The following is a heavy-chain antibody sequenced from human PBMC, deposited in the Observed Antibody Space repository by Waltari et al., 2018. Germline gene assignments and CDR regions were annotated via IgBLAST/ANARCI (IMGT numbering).Heavy chain of an antibody. Sequence: EVQLVQSGAEVKKPGESLKISCKGSGYSFTSYCIGWVRQIPGKGLEWMGIIYPGDSDTRYSPSFQGQVTISADKSISTAYLQWSSLKASDTAMYYCARCTSSSWYYYYYGMDVWAQGTTVTVSS. CDR3: ARCTSSSWYYYYYGMDV. D-gene: IGHD6-13*01. V-gene: IGHV5-51*01. J-gene: IGHJ6*02. CDR2: IYPGDSDT. CDR1: GYSFTSYC.